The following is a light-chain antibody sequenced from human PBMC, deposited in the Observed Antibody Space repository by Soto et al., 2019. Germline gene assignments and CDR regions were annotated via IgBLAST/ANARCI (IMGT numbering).Light chain of an antibody. CDR2: AAS. V-gene: IGKV1-39*01. CDR1: QTISSY. J-gene: IGKJ1*01. Sequence: DIQMTQSPPSLSASVGDRVTITCRASQTISSYLNWYQQKPGNAPKLLIYAASSLQSGVPSRFSGSGSGTDFTLTISSLQPEDFATYYCQQSYSTWWTFGQGTKVEIK. CDR3: QQSYSTWWT.